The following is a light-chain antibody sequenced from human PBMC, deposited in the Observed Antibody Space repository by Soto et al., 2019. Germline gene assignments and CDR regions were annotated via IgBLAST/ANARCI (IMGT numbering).Light chain of an antibody. V-gene: IGKV1-39*01. CDR1: QSINSD. Sequence: DIQMTQSPSSLSASIGDRVTITCRASQSINSDLCWYQQKPGNAPKLLMYASILQGGVPSRFSGSGSGTDFTLTIASLQHEDFATYSCQQGHGTFGQGTKVEVK. CDR2: AS. CDR3: QQGHGT. J-gene: IGKJ1*01.